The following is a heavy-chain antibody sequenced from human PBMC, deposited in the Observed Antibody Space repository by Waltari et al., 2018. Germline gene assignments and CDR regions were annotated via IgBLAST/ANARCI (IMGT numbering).Heavy chain of an antibody. Sequence: QVQLVESGGGVVQPGRSLRLSCAASGFTFSRTAMPWVRQAPGKGLEWVAVISYDGSNKYYADSVKGRFTISRDNSKNTLYLQMNSLRAEDTAVYYCAKDLKQWLVLAPPGYWGQGTLVTVSS. CDR1: GFTFSRTA. V-gene: IGHV3-30*18. CDR2: ISYDGSNK. D-gene: IGHD6-19*01. CDR3: AKDLKQWLVLAPPGY. J-gene: IGHJ4*02.